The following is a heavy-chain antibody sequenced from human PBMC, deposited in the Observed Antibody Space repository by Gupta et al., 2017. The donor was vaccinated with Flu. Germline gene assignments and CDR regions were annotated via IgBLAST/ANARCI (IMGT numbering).Heavy chain of an antibody. Sequence: EVQLVESGGGLVQPGRSLRLSCAASGFTFDDYAMHWVRQAPGKGLEWVSGISWNSGSIGYADSVKGRFTISRDNAKNSLYLQMNSLRAEDTALYYCAKDLNPYYGSGPFDYWGQGTLVTVSS. CDR1: GFTFDDYA. CDR3: AKDLNPYYGSGPFDY. V-gene: IGHV3-9*01. CDR2: ISWNSGSI. D-gene: IGHD3-10*01. J-gene: IGHJ4*02.